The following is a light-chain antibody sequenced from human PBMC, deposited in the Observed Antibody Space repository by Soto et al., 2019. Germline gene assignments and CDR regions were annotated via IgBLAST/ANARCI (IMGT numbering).Light chain of an antibody. V-gene: IGKV3-15*01. CDR1: QSVDSS. J-gene: IGKJ2*01. CDR3: QQYHAWPPYT. Sequence: EIVMTQSPATLSVSPGERATLSCRASQSVDSSLAWYQQRPGQAPRLLIYGASTRATGIPDRFSGSGSGTEFSLTISSLQSEDFAVYYCQQYHAWPPYTFGQGTKLEIK. CDR2: GAS.